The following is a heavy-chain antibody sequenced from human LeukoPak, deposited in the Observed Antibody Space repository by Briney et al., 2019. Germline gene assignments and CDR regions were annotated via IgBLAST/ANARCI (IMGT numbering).Heavy chain of an antibody. D-gene: IGHD3-3*01. CDR3: ARQRRGGYYIDY. CDR2: IYYSGST. J-gene: IGHJ4*02. V-gene: IGHV4-39*01. Sequence: PSETLSLTCTVSGSSISSSSYYWGWIRQPPGKGLEWIGSIYYSGSTYYNPSLKSRVTISVDTSKNQFSLKLSSVTAADTAVYYCARQRRGGYYIDYWGQGTLVTVSS. CDR1: GSSISSSSYY.